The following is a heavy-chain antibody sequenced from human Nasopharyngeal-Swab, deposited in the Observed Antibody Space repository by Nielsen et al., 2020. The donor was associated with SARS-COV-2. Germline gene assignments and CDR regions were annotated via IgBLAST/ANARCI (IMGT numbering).Heavy chain of an antibody. V-gene: IGHV5-51*01. CDR2: IYPGDSDT. D-gene: IGHD3-16*02. CDR3: ARSGYVGGSYRWGGYYFDY. CDR1: GYSFTSYW. Sequence: GEFLKIPCKGSGYSFTSYWIGWVRQMPGKGLEWMGIIYPGDSDTRYSPSFQGQVTITADKSNSTAYLQWRSLKASDTAMYYCARSGYVGGSYRWGGYYFDYWGQGTLVTVSS. J-gene: IGHJ4*02.